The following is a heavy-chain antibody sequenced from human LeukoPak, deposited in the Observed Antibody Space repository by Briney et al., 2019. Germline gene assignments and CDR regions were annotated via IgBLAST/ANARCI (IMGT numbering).Heavy chain of an antibody. V-gene: IGHV4-34*01. Sequence: SETLSLTCAVYGGSLSYYYWSWIRQPPGKGLEWIGEINHSGSTNYNPSLKSRVTISVDTSKNQFSLKLSSVTAADTAVYYCARGVAAAGTERIGWFDPWGQGTLVTVSS. CDR2: INHSGST. CDR1: GGSLSYYY. D-gene: IGHD6-13*01. CDR3: ARGVAAAGTERIGWFDP. J-gene: IGHJ5*02.